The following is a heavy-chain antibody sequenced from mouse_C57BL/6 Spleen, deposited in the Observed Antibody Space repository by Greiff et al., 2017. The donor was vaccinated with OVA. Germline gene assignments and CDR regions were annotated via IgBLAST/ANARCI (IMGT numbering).Heavy chain of an antibody. CDR3: AKNTVGLSWYFDV. CDR1: GFSLTSYG. V-gene: IGHV2-5*01. Sequence: VMLVESGPGLVQPSQSLSITCTVSGFSLTSYGVHWVRQSPGKGLEWLGVIWRGGSTDYNAAFMSRLSITKDNSKSQVFFKMNSLQADDTAIYYCAKNTVGLSWYFDVWGTGTTVTVSS. D-gene: IGHD1-1*01. J-gene: IGHJ1*03. CDR2: IWRGGST.